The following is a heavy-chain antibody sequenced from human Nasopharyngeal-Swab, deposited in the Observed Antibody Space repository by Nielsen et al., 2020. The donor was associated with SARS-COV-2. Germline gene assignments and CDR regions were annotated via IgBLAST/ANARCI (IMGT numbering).Heavy chain of an antibody. D-gene: IGHD2-2*01. Sequence: ASVKVSCKASGYTFTGYYMHWVRKAPGQGLEWMGWINPNSGGTNYAQKFQGWVTMTRDTSISTAYMELSRLRSDDTAVYYCARAESEDIVVVPAASSGWFDPWGQGTLVTVSS. V-gene: IGHV1-2*04. CDR2: INPNSGGT. CDR3: ARAESEDIVVVPAASSGWFDP. J-gene: IGHJ5*02. CDR1: GYTFTGYY.